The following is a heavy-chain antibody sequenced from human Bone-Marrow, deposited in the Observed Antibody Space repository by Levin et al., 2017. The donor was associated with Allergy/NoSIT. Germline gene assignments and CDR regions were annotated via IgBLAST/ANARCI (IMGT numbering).Heavy chain of an antibody. Sequence: SGPTLVKPTQTLTLTCTFSGFSLNTSGMGVGWIRQPPGKPLEWLALLSWDDDKRYSTSLKSRLTVIKDNAKNKVVLTMTTMDPVDTGTYVCAHCGVYSAGSDFDVFFDYWRQGSLVTFSS. CDR1: GFSLNTSGMG. J-gene: IGHJ4*02. CDR2: LSWDDDK. CDR3: AHCGVYSAGSDFDVFFDY. V-gene: IGHV2-5*02. D-gene: IGHD2-21*01.